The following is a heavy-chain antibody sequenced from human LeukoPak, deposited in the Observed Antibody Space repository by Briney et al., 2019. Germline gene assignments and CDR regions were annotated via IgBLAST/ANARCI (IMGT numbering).Heavy chain of an antibody. V-gene: IGHV3-23*01. CDR3: AKDLYYFGSGSHDY. J-gene: IGHJ4*02. CDR1: GFIFSSYA. Sequence: GGSLRLACAASGFIFSSYAMSWVRQAPGKGLEWVSGISGSADITDYADSVKGRFTISRDNSKNTLYLQMNSLRAEDTAVYYCAKDLYYFGSGSHDYWGQGTLVTVSS. D-gene: IGHD3-10*01. CDR2: ISGSADIT.